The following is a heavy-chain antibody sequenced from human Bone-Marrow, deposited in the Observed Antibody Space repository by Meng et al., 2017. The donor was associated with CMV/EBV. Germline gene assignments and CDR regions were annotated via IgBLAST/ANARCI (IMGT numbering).Heavy chain of an antibody. CDR1: GGSISSSNYN. D-gene: IGHD6-13*01. CDR2: IYYSGST. Sequence: SETLSLTCTVSGGSISSSNYNWGWIRQPPGKGLEWIGNIYYSGSTYYKPSLKSRVSISVDTSKNQFSLRLSSVTAADTAVYYCATGYSSSWYSYWGQGPLVTVSS. CDR3: ATGYSSSWYSY. V-gene: IGHV4-39*01. J-gene: IGHJ4*02.